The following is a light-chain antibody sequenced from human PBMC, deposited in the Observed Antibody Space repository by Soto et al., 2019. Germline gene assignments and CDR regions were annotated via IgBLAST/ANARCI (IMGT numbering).Light chain of an antibody. CDR1: QSITNN. CDR2: GAS. CDR3: KQYGSYIN. J-gene: IGKJ5*01. V-gene: IGKV3-15*01. Sequence: ELVMTQSPATLSVSPGERSTLSFRASQSITNNLAWYQQRPGQAPRLLIYGASTRATGVPARFSGSGSGTEFTLTISSLQSEDFAVYFCKQYGSYINCGKGTRLAIK.